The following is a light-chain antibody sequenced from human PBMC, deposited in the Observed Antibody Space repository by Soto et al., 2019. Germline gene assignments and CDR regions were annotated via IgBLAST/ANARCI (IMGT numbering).Light chain of an antibody. CDR1: QSISSY. CDR2: AAS. J-gene: IGKJ5*01. V-gene: IGKV1-39*01. CDR3: QQCNNSPIT. Sequence: SLSTSSVSAFEGGRVTIICRASQSISSYLTWYQQKPGKAPTLLIYAASSLQSGVPSRFSGSGSGTDFTLTISSLQAEDFATYYCQQCNNSPITFGQGTRLEI.